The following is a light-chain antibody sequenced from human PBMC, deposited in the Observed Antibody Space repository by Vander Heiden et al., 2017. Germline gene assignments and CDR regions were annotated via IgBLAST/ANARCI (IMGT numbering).Light chain of an antibody. CDR3: CSYAGSYTFV. J-gene: IGLJ2*01. CDR2: EVS. CDR1: SSDVGGYNY. Sequence: QSALTQPRSVSGSPGQSVTISCTGTSSDVGGYNYVSWYQQHPGKAPKLMIYEVSKRPSGVPDRFSGSKSGNTASLTISGLQAEDEADYYCCSYAGSYTFVFGGGTKLTVL. V-gene: IGLV2-11*01.